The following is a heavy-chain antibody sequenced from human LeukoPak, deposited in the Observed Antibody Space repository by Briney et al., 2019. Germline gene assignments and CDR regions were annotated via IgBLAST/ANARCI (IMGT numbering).Heavy chain of an antibody. V-gene: IGHV4-59*01. CDR1: GGSISSYY. CDR2: IYYSGST. Sequence: PSETLSLTCTVSGGSISSYYWSWIRQPPGKGLEWIGYIYYSGSTNYNPSLKSRATISVDTSKDQFSLKLSSVTAADAAVYYCARGGGGYPFDYWGQGTLVTVSS. CDR3: ARGGGGYPFDY. J-gene: IGHJ4*02. D-gene: IGHD5-24*01.